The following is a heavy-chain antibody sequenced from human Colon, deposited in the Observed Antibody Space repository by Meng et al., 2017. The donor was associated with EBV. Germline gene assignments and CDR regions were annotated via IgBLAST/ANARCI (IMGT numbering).Heavy chain of an antibody. CDR2: IYYSGST. J-gene: IGHJ4*02. CDR3: ARVSSGWDYFDY. Sequence: QVQLQESGPGLVKPSQTLSPTCTVTGGSVSSGGYYWTWICQHPGKGLEWFGHIYYSGSTFYNPSLKRRVIISIDTSKNQFSLNLRSVTAADTAVYYCARVSSGWDYFDYWGQGTLVTVSS. V-gene: IGHV4-31*03. CDR1: GGSVSSGGYY. D-gene: IGHD6-19*01.